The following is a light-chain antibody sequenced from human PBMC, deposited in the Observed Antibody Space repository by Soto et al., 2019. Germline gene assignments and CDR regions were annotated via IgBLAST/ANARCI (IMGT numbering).Light chain of an antibody. CDR1: SSDVGGYNY. J-gene: IGLJ2*01. CDR2: EVS. V-gene: IGLV2-14*01. Sequence: QSALTQPASVSGSPGQSITISCTGTSSDVGGYNYVSWYQQHPGKAPKLMIYEVSNRPSEVSNRFSGSKSGNTASLTISGLRAEDEGNYYCSSYTGGSTLVVFGGGTKLTVL. CDR3: SSYTGGSTLVV.